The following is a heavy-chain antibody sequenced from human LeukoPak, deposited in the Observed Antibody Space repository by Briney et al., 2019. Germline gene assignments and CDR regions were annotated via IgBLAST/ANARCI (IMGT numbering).Heavy chain of an antibody. Sequence: SETLSLTCTVSGGSISSYYWSWIRQPAGKGLEWIGRIYTSGSTNYNPSLKSRVTMSVDTSKNQFSLKLSSVTAADTAVYYCARISYYYGSGSYYNLQGYFDYWGQGTLVTVSS. CDR1: GGSISSYY. J-gene: IGHJ4*02. CDR3: ARISYYYGSGSYYNLQGYFDY. D-gene: IGHD3-10*01. CDR2: IYTSGST. V-gene: IGHV4-4*07.